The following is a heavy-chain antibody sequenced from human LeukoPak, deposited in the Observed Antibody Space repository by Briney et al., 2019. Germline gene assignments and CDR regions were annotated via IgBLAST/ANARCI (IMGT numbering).Heavy chain of an antibody. D-gene: IGHD2-21*02. CDR3: AIGPPYCGGDCYSEAPYYFDY. Sequence: GGSLRLSCAASGFTFNSDAMSWVRQAPGKGLEWVSSITGSGGRTYYADSVKGRFTISRDNSKNTLYLQVNSLRAEDTAVYYCAIGPPYCGGDCYSEAPYYFDYWGQGTLVTVSS. CDR2: ITGSGGRT. J-gene: IGHJ4*02. CDR1: GFTFNSDA. V-gene: IGHV3-23*01.